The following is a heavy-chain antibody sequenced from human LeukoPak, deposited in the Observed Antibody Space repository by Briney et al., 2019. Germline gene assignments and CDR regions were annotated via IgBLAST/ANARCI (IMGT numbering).Heavy chain of an antibody. CDR1: GFTFNTYS. CDR3: ARSRGDIRPDALDV. CDR2: ITARSTSI. J-gene: IGHJ3*01. D-gene: IGHD4-17*01. V-gene: IGHV3-21*01. Sequence: GGSLRLSCAASGFTFNTYSMNWVRQAPGQGLEWVSSITARSTSIYYADSVKGRFTISRDNAKSSLYLQMNSLRAEDTALYYCARSRGDIRPDALDVWGQGTMVTVSS.